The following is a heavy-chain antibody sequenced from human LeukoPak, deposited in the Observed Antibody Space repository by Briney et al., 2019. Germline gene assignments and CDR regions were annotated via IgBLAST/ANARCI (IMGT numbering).Heavy chain of an antibody. Sequence: GGSLRLSCAASGFTFSSYSMHWVRQAPGKGLEWVAVISYDGSNKYYADSVKGRFTISRDNSKNTLYLQMNSLRAEDTAVYYCATHSSGYYWGQGTLVTVSS. CDR2: ISYDGSNK. D-gene: IGHD6-19*01. J-gene: IGHJ4*02. V-gene: IGHV3-30*03. CDR3: ATHSSGYY. CDR1: GFTFSSYS.